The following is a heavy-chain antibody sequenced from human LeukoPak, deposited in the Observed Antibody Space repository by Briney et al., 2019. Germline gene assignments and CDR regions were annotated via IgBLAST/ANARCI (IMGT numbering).Heavy chain of an antibody. V-gene: IGHV1-58*02. J-gene: IGHJ2*01. CDR2: IVVGSGDT. D-gene: IGHD5-12*01. Sequence: ASVKVSCKASGFTFTSSAMQWVRQARGQRLEWIGWIVVGSGDTNYAQKLQERVTITRDMSTSTAYMELSSLRSEDTAVYYCAAWAMIQRHWYFDLWGRGTLVTVSS. CDR1: GFTFTSSA. CDR3: AAWAMIQRHWYFDL.